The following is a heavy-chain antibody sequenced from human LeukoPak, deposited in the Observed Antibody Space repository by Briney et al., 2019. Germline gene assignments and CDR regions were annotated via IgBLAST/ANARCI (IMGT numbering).Heavy chain of an antibody. CDR3: AKDLAGSGSYSFDY. J-gene: IGHJ4*02. V-gene: IGHV3-23*01. Sequence: TGGSLRLSCAASGFTFSNYATNWVRQAPGRGLEWVSAISGSGGSTYYADSVKGRFTISRDNSKNTLYLQMNSLRAEDTAVYYCAKDLAGSGSYSFDYWGQGTLVTVSS. D-gene: IGHD1-26*01. CDR2: ISGSGGST. CDR1: GFTFSNYA.